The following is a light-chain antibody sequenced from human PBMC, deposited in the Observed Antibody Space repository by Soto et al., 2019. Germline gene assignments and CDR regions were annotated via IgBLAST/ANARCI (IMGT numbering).Light chain of an antibody. V-gene: IGKV3-20*01. CDR1: QSVSSSY. CDR3: QQYGSSGT. Sequence: ELVLTQSPGTLSLSPGERATLSCRASQSVSSSYLAWYQQKPGQAPRLRIYGASNRATGIQDRFSGSGSGTDFTLTISRLEPEDFAVDDCQQYGSSGTFGQGTKVDIK. CDR2: GAS. J-gene: IGKJ1*01.